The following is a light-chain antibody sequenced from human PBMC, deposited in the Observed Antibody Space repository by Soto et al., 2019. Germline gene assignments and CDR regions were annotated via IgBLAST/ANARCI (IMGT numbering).Light chain of an antibody. CDR2: GAS. Sequence: EIVLTQSPGTLSLSPAERATLSCRASQSVSSYLAGYQQKRRQAPRLVIPGASSRATGIPDKFSGSGSGTDFTLSMSRLEPEDFAVYYCQQSGSSPGTFGGGNKVEIK. CDR3: QQSGSSPGT. J-gene: IGKJ4*01. CDR1: QSVSSY. V-gene: IGKV3-20*01.